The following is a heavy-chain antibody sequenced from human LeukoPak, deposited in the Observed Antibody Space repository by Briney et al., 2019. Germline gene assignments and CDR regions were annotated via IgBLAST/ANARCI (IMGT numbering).Heavy chain of an antibody. CDR1: GGTFSSYA. J-gene: IGHJ3*02. V-gene: IGHV1-69*05. Sequence: SVKVSCKASGGTFSSYAISWVRQAPGQGLEWMGGIIPIFGTANYAQKFQGRVTITTDESTSTAYMELSSLRSEDTAVYYCARRPTAHIVVVPAASAFDIWGQGTMVTVSS. CDR2: IIPIFGTA. D-gene: IGHD2-2*01. CDR3: ARRPTAHIVVVPAASAFDI.